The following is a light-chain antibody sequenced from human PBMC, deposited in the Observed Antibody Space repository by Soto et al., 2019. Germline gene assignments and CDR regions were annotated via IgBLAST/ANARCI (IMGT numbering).Light chain of an antibody. CDR1: SSDVGGYNY. CDR3: SSYTSSITLV. J-gene: IGLJ2*01. Sequence: QSVLTQPASVSGSPGQSITISCTGTSSDVGGYNYVSWYQQHPGKAPKLMIYDVSNRPSGVSNRFSGSKSGNTASLSISGLQDEDDSDYYCSSYTSSITLVFGGGTQLTVL. V-gene: IGLV2-14*03. CDR2: DVS.